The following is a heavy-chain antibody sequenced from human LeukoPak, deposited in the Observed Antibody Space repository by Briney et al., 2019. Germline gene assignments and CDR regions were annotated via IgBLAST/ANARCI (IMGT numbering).Heavy chain of an antibody. Sequence: GGSLRLSCAASGVIISSYAMSWVRHAPGKGLEWVSAINGRGDNTYYADFVKGRFTISRDNSKSTMYLQMNSLRTEDTAVYYCAKDRVSPGFNWFDPWGQGTLVTVSS. V-gene: IGHV3-23*01. J-gene: IGHJ5*02. D-gene: IGHD2/OR15-2a*01. CDR1: GVIISSYA. CDR3: AKDRVSPGFNWFDP. CDR2: INGRGDNT.